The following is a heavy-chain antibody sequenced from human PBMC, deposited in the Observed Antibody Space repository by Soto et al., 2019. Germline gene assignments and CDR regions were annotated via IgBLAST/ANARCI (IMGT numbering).Heavy chain of an antibody. CDR2: IYYSGST. Sequence: SEARCVTCTVSAGSMSRSRYYGCWLRQPPGKGLEWIGSIYYSGSTYYNPSLKSRVTISVDTSKNQFSLKLSSVTAADTAVYYCARLIHCFSTSCHFDYWGQGSLVTVS. V-gene: IGHV4-39*01. CDR3: ARLIHCFSTSCHFDY. D-gene: IGHD2-2*01. J-gene: IGHJ4*02. CDR1: AGSMSRSRYY.